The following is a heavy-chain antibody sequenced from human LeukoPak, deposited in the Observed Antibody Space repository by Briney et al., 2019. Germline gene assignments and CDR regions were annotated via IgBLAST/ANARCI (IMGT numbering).Heavy chain of an antibody. D-gene: IGHD3-22*01. J-gene: IGHJ4*02. CDR1: GAALSEYY. Sequence: KSSETLSLTCAVYGAALSEYYWSWIRQSPGKGLEWIGEVAHKGPTVHSPTLNRKYNPSFKSRVTMSVDPSKNQFSLKLTSVTVADTATYYCVRQGTNSGYYLLDYWGQGHLVIVSS. CDR3: VRQGTNSGYYLLDY. V-gene: IGHV4-34*01. CDR2: VAHKGPTVHSPTLNR.